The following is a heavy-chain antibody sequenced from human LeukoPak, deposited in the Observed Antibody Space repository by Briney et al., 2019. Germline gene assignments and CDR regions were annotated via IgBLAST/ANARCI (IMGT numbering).Heavy chain of an antibody. CDR3: AKLIGGVILGAFDI. Sequence: GGSLRLSCAASGFTFSSYAMSWVRQAPGKGLEWVSAISGSGGSTYYADSVKGRFTISRDNSKNTLYLQMNSPRAEDTAVHYCAKLIGGVILGAFDIWGQGTMVIVSS. J-gene: IGHJ3*02. CDR2: ISGSGGST. CDR1: GFTFSSYA. V-gene: IGHV3-23*01. D-gene: IGHD3-16*02.